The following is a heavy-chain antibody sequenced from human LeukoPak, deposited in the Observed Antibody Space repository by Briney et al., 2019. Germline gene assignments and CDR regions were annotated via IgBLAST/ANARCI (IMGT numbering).Heavy chain of an antibody. CDR3: AGLMRYSSSWYQPHPFDY. D-gene: IGHD6-13*01. Sequence: PSQTLSLTCTVSGGSVSSGSDYWSWIRQHPGKGLEWIGYIYYSGSTYYNPSLKSRVTISVDTSKNQFSLKLSSVTAADTAVYYCAGLMRYSSSWYQPHPFDYWGQGTLVTVSS. CDR1: GGSVSSGSDY. V-gene: IGHV4-31*03. CDR2: IYYSGST. J-gene: IGHJ4*02.